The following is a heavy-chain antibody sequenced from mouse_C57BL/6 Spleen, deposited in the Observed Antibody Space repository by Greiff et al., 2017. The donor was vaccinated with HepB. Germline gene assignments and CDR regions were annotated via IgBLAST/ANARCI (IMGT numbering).Heavy chain of an antibody. CDR1: GYTFTSYW. V-gene: IGHV1-69*01. CDR3: ARAGTSGYFDV. D-gene: IGHD4-1*01. J-gene: IGHJ1*03. CDR2: IDPSDSYT. Sequence: VKLQESGAELVMPGASVKLSCKASGYTFTSYWMHWVKQRPGQGLEWIGEIDPSDSYTNYNQKFKGKSTLTVDKSSSTAYMQLSSLTSEDSAVYYCARAGTSGYFDVWGTGTTVTVSS.